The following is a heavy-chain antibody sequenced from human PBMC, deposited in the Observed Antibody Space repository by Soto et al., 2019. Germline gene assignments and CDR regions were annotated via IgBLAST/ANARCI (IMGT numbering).Heavy chain of an antibody. J-gene: IGHJ4*02. CDR1: GFIFSDYT. D-gene: IGHD6-13*01. CDR2: LSDSGGST. V-gene: IGHV3-23*01. CDR3: AKVSSSWYAGFFDL. Sequence: PGGSLRLSCVASGFIFSDYTMNWVRQAPGKGLEWVSGLSDSGGSTYYADSVKGRFTISRDNSMNTLYLQMNTLRAEDTAVYYCAKVSSSWYAGFFDLWGQGTLVTVSS.